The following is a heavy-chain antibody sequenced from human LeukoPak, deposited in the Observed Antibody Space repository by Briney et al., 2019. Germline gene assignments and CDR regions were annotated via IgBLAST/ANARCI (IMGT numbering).Heavy chain of an antibody. Sequence: ASVKVSCKVSGYTLTDLSMHWVRQAPGKGLEWMGGVDSDDGERLYAQKFQARVTMHEDEFIDTAYMELNGLRSDDTAVYFCATEVGSRYFEYWGQGALVTVSS. J-gene: IGHJ4*02. V-gene: IGHV1-24*01. CDR3: ATEVGSRYFEY. D-gene: IGHD6-19*01. CDR2: VDSDDGER. CDR1: GYTLTDLS.